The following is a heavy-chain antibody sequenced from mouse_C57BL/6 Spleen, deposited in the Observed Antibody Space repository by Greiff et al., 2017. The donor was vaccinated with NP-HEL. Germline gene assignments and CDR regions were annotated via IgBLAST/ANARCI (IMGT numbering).Heavy chain of an antibody. CDR1: GFNIKDDY. D-gene: IGHD1-1*01. CDR2: IDPENGDT. V-gene: IGHV14-4*01. CDR3: TTNLLYDAMDY. J-gene: IGHJ4*01. Sequence: EVQLQQSGAELVRPGASVKLSCTASGFNIKDDYMHWVKQRPEQGLEWIGWIDPENGDTEYASKFQGKATITAATSSNTAYLQLSSLTSEDTAVYYCTTNLLYDAMDYWGQGTSVTVSS.